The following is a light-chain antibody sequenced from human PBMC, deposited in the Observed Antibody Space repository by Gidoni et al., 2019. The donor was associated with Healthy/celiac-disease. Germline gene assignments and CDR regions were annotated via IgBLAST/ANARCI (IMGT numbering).Light chain of an antibody. CDR3: SSYTSSSTVV. Sequence: QSALTQPASVSGSPGQSITISCTGTSSDVGGYNYVSWYQQNPGKAPKLVIYDVNNRPSGVSSRFSGSKSGNTASLTISGLQAEDEADYYCSSYTSSSTVVFGGGTKLTVL. V-gene: IGLV2-14*03. CDR2: DVN. J-gene: IGLJ2*01. CDR1: SSDVGGYNY.